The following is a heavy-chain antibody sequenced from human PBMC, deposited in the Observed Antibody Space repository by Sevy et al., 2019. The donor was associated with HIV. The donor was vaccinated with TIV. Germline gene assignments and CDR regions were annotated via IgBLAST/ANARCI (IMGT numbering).Heavy chain of an antibody. J-gene: IGHJ4*02. D-gene: IGHD2-2*02. CDR3: ARESCSSTSCYIGWPYYFDY. CDR2: IKQDGSEK. V-gene: IGHV3-7*01. Sequence: GGSLRLSCAASGFTFSSYWMSWVRQAPVKGLEWVANIKQDGSEKYYVDSVKGRFTISRDNAKNSLYLQMNSLRAEDTAVYYCARESCSSTSCYIGWPYYFDYWGQGTLVTVSS. CDR1: GFTFSSYW.